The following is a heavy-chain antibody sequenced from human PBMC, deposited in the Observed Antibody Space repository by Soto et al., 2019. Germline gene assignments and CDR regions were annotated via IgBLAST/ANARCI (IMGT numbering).Heavy chain of an antibody. CDR2: ISRAGRET. CDR3: VRRSSVAVSARLFDG. D-gene: IGHD6-19*01. CDR1: GFTFSNHW. Sequence: GGSLRLSCAASGFTFSNHWMHWVRQAPGKGLVWISRISRAGRETNCAASLKGRFTFSRDHTKNTMYLQMTSLRAEDPAVYSCVRRSSVAVSARLFDGWGEGTLVT. V-gene: IGHV3-74*01. J-gene: IGHJ4*02.